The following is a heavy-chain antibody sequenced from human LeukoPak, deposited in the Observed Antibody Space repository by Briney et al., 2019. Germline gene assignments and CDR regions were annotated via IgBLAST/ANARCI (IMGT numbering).Heavy chain of an antibody. CDR1: GYTFTDHY. J-gene: IGHJ4*02. D-gene: IGHD2-15*01. CDR3: ATDRLSQELLDY. Sequence: GASVKVSCKASGYTFTDHYIHWVRQAPGQGLEWMGWINPNSGGTNDAQKSQGRVTMTRDTSISTAYMELNRLRSDDTAVYFCATDRLSQELLDYWGQGTLVTVSS. V-gene: IGHV1-2*02. CDR2: INPNSGGT.